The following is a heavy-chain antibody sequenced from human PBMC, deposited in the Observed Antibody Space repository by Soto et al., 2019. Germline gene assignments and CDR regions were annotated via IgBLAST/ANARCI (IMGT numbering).Heavy chain of an antibody. J-gene: IGHJ4*02. CDR1: VGSMSSHY. CDR3: ARADPDASVGY. Sequence: PSETLGITCTFSVGSMSSHYWTWLRQPPGKGLEWIGYISYSGSTYYNPSLKSRVTISADTSRNQFSLKLSSVIAADTAVYYCARADPDASVGYWGQGTMVTVSS. V-gene: IGHV4-59*11. CDR2: ISYSGST. D-gene: IGHD3-16*01.